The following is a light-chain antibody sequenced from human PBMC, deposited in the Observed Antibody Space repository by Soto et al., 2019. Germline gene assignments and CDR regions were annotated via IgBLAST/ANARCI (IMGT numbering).Light chain of an antibody. V-gene: IGLV2-14*01. J-gene: IGLJ2*01. CDR2: DVN. Sequence: QSALTQPASVSGSPGQSITISCTGTSSDVGGYNYVSWYQQHPGKAPKLMIYDVNTRPSGVSNRFSGSKSGNTASLTISGLQAEDEAANYCSSYTSSISFGGGTKLTVL. CDR1: SSDVGGYNY. CDR3: SSYTSSIS.